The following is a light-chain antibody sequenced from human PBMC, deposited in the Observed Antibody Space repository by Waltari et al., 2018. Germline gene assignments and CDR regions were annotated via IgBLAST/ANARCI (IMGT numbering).Light chain of an antibody. V-gene: IGKV3-11*01. CDR2: DAS. J-gene: IGKJ1*01. CDR3: QQRTTWT. Sequence: EIVLTQSPVTLSLSPGERAALSCRASRSVSNYLAWYQQKPGQAPRLLIYDASNRATGVPARFSGSGSGIDFTLTISSLEPEDFAVYYCQQRTTWTFGQGTKVEIK. CDR1: RSVSNY.